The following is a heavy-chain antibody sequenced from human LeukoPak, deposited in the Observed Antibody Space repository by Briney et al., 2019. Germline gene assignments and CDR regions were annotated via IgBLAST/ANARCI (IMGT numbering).Heavy chain of an antibody. Sequence: PGGSLRLSCTASGFTFSSDGMQWVHQAPGKGQNWVAFIRYDGSNKYYGDSVKGRFSISRDKSKNTLYLQMNSLRAEDTAVYYCAKAWPFGEFGAFDIWGQGTMVTVSS. CDR2: IRYDGSNK. J-gene: IGHJ3*02. CDR1: GFTFSSDG. CDR3: AKAWPFGEFGAFDI. D-gene: IGHD3-10*01. V-gene: IGHV3-30*02.